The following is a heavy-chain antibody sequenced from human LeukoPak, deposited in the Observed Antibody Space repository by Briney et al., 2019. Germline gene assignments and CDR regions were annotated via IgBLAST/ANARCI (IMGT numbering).Heavy chain of an antibody. CDR3: ARDLGEDGYNWDFDY. Sequence: GGSLRLSCAASGFTVSSNYMSWVHQAPGKGLEWVSVIYSGGSTYYADSVKGRFTISRDNSKNTLYLQMNSLRAEDTAVYYCARDLGEDGYNWDFDYWGQGTLVTVSS. V-gene: IGHV3-53*01. CDR2: IYSGGST. D-gene: IGHD5-24*01. CDR1: GFTVSSNY. J-gene: IGHJ4*02.